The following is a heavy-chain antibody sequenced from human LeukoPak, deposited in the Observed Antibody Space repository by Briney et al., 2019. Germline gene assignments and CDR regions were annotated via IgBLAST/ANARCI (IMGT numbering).Heavy chain of an antibody. J-gene: IGHJ4*01. CDR2: LNEDGSIT. Sequence: PGGSRRLSCAASGFTFSSYWMHWVRQAPGKGLLWVSRLNEDGSITNYADSVKGRFSISRDNAKNTLILQMNNLRAEDTAVYYCVRSFGGRTEYWGRGTLVTVSS. V-gene: IGHV3-74*01. D-gene: IGHD3-16*01. CDR1: GFTFSSYW. CDR3: VRSFGGRTEY.